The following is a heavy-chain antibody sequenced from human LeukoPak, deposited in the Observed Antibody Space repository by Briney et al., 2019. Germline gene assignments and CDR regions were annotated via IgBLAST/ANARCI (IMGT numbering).Heavy chain of an antibody. J-gene: IGHJ4*02. D-gene: IGHD6-19*01. V-gene: IGHV3-21*01. CDR1: GFTFSSYS. CDR3: SRNRGWFNFDY. Sequence: GGSLRLSCAASGFTFSSYSMNWVRQAPGKGLEWVSSISSSSSYIYYADSVKGRFTISRDNAKNSLYLQMNSLRAEDTAVYYCSRNRGWFNFDYWGQGTLVTVSS. CDR2: ISSSSSYI.